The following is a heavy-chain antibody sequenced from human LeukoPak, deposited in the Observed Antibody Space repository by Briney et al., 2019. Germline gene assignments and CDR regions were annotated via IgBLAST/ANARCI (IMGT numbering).Heavy chain of an antibody. D-gene: IGHD4-17*01. CDR2: IKSKTDGGTT. J-gene: IGHJ4*02. V-gene: IGHV3-15*01. Sequence: GGSLRLSCAASGFTFSNAWMSWVRQAPGKGLEWGGRIKSKTDGGTTDYAAPVKGRFTISRDDSKNTLYLQMNSLKTEDTAVYYCTEIQYGDYIDYWGQGTLVTVSS. CDR3: TEIQYGDYIDY. CDR1: GFTFSNAW.